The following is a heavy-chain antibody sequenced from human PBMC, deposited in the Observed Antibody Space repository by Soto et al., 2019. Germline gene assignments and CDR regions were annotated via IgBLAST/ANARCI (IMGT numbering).Heavy chain of an antibody. CDR3: ARDGAAAGTYYYYYGMDV. CDR2: IIPIFGTA. CDR1: GGTFSSYA. D-gene: IGHD6-13*01. Sequence: ASVKVSCKASGGTFSSYAISWVRQAPGQGLEWMGGIIPIFGTANYAQKFQGRVTITADKSTSTAYMELSSLRSEDTAVYYCARDGAAAGTYYYYYGMDVWGQGTTVTVSS. V-gene: IGHV1-69*06. J-gene: IGHJ6*02.